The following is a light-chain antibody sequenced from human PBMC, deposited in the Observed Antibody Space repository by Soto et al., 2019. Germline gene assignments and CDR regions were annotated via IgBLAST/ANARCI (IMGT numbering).Light chain of an antibody. J-gene: IGKJ2*01. CDR1: QSVSVN. V-gene: IGKV3-15*01. CDR2: DAS. CDR3: LQYNSWPYT. Sequence: EVVMTQSPGTLSVSPGEGATLSCRASQSVSVNLAWYQHRPGQAPRPLIYDASTRAIGVPARFSGRGSGTDFTLTISSLQSEDFAIYYGLQYNSWPYTFGRGTKLEI.